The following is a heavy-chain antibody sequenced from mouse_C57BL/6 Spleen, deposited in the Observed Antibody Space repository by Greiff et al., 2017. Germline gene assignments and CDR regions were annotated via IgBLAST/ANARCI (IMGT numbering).Heavy chain of an antibody. J-gene: IGHJ3*01. CDR2: IDPSDSET. V-gene: IGHV1-52*01. D-gene: IGHD2-4*01. CDR3: ARSLYDYPFAY. Sequence: QVQLQQPGAELVRPGSSVKLSCKASGYTFTSYWMHWVKQRPIQGLEWIGNIDPSDSETHYNQKFKDKATLTVDKSSSTAYMQLSSLTSEDSAVYYCARSLYDYPFAYWGQGTLVTVSA. CDR1: GYTFTSYW.